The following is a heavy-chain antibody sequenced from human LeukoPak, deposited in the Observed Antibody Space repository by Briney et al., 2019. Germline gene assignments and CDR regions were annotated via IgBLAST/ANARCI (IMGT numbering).Heavy chain of an antibody. D-gene: IGHD6-13*01. CDR1: GYTFTSYD. V-gene: IGHV1-8*01. CDR2: MNPNSGNT. CDR3: ARRELSYSSSPFDY. Sequence: ASVKVFCKASGYTFTSYDINWVRQATGQGLEWMGWMNPNSGNTGYAQKFQGRVTMTRNTSISTAYMELSSLRSEDTAVYYCARRELSYSSSPFDYWGQGTLVTVSS. J-gene: IGHJ4*02.